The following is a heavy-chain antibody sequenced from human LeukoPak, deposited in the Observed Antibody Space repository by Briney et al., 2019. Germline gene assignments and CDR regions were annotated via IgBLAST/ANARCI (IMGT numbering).Heavy chain of an antibody. J-gene: IGHJ5*02. V-gene: IGHV1-18*01. CDR1: GYTFTSFG. D-gene: IGHD6-19*01. Sequence: WASVKVSYKASGYTFTSFGIGWVRQAPGQGLEWMGWISAYNGNTNYAHNLQGRVTMTTDTSTSTAYMELRSLRSDDTAVYYCARDPGSFLSSSGWLNWFDPWGQGTLVTVSS. CDR3: ARDPGSFLSSSGWLNWFDP. CDR2: ISAYNGNT.